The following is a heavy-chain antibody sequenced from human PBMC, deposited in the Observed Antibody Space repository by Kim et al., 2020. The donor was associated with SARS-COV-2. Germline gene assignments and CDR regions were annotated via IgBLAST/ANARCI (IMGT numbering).Heavy chain of an antibody. V-gene: IGHV3-23*01. CDR1: GFTFSSYA. CDR3: VKARVGAGADWFDI. Sequence: GGSLRLSCEASGFTFSSYAMSWVRQAPGKGLEWVSGIPGSAGSTYYADSMKGRFTVSRDNSRNTLYLEMSSPRADDTAVYYCVKARVGAGADWFDIWGQG. J-gene: IGHJ3*02. CDR2: IPGSAGST. D-gene: IGHD1-26*01.